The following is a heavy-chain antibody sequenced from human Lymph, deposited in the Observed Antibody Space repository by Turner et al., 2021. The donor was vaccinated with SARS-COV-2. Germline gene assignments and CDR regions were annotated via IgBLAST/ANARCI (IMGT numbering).Heavy chain of an antibody. D-gene: IGHD5-12*01. CDR2: IYPGDSDT. CDR3: ARLPIARGYSGYDFYYFDY. V-gene: IGHV5-51*01. Sequence: EVQLVQSGAEVKKPGESLKISCKGSGSSFPTYWIGWVRQMPGKGREWMGIIYPGDSDTRYSPSFQGQVTISADKSISTAYLQWSSLKASDTAMYYCARLPIARGYSGYDFYYFDYWGQGTLVTVSS. J-gene: IGHJ4*02. CDR1: GSSFPTYW.